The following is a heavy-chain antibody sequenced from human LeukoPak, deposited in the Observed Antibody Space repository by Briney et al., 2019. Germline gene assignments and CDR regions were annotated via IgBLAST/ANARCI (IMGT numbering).Heavy chain of an antibody. CDR2: INPNSGGT. D-gene: IGHD6-19*01. J-gene: IGHJ3*02. CDR1: GYTFTGYY. V-gene: IGHV1-2*02. Sequence: GASVKVSCKASGYTFTGYYMHWVRQAPGQGLEWMGWINPNSGGTNYAQKFQGRVTTTRDTSTSTVYMELSSLRSEDTAVYYCARAGSRIAVAGDAFDIWGQGTMVTVSS. CDR3: ARAGSRIAVAGDAFDI.